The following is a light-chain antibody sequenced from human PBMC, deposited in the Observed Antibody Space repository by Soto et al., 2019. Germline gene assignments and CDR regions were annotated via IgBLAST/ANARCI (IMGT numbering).Light chain of an antibody. J-gene: IGKJ4*01. CDR3: QQAYSFPLT. V-gene: IGKV1D-12*01. CDR2: GTS. CDR1: QAIAGR. Sequence: DIQMIQSPSSVYASVGDRVTVACRSSQAIAGRLAWYQQKPGKAPRLLIYGTSTLQSGVPSRFSGSGSGTDFTLTINSLQPEDFATYYCQQAYSFPLTFGGGTKVDIK.